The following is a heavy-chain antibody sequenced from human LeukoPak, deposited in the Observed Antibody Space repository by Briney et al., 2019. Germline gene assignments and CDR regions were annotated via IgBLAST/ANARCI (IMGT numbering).Heavy chain of an antibody. V-gene: IGHV4-38-2*02. D-gene: IGHD1-14*01. CDR1: GYSISSVYY. Sequence: SETLSLTCTVSGYSISSVYYWGWIRQPPGKGLEWIGSIYHSGSTYYNPSLKSRVTISVDTSKNQFSLKLSSVTAADTAVYYCARAGFRNRPGAFDIWGQGTMVTVSS. CDR3: ARAGFRNRPGAFDI. J-gene: IGHJ3*02. CDR2: IYHSGST.